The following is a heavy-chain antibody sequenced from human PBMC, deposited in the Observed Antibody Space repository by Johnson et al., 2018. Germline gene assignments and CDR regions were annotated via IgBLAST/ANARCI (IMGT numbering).Heavy chain of an antibody. CDR2: IIPIFGTA. Sequence: VQLVQSGAEVKKPVSSVKVSCKASGGTFSSYAISWVRQAPGQGLEWMGGIIPIFGTANYAQKFQGRVTITADESTSTAYMELSSLRSEDTAVYYCAGTYYYDSSGYPAYFQHWGQGTLVTVSS. J-gene: IGHJ1*01. CDR1: GGTFSSYA. CDR3: AGTYYYDSSGYPAYFQH. V-gene: IGHV1-69*12. D-gene: IGHD3-22*01.